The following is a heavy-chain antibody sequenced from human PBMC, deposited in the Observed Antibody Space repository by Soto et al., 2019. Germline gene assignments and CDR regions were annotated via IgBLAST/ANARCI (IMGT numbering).Heavy chain of an antibody. Sequence: PSETLSLTCTVSGGSISSYYWSWIRQPPGKGLEWIGYIYYSGSTNYNPSLKSRVTISVDTSKNQFSLKLSSVTAADTAVYYCARMVGDYGDYVWYFDLWGRGTLVT. J-gene: IGHJ2*01. V-gene: IGHV4-59*01. D-gene: IGHD4-17*01. CDR2: IYYSGST. CDR3: ARMVGDYGDYVWYFDL. CDR1: GGSISSYY.